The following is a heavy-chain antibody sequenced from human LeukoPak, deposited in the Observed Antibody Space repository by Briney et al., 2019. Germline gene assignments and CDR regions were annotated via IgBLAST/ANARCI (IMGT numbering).Heavy chain of an antibody. CDR2: ISGSGGST. CDR3: AKGHWPFYYYYGMDV. V-gene: IGHV3-23*01. CDR1: GFTFSSYA. Sequence: GGSLRLSCAASGFTFSSYAMSWVRQAPGKGLEWVSAISGSGGSTYYADSVKGRFTISRDNSKNTLYLQMNSLRAEDTAVYYCAKGHWPFYYYYGMDVWGQGTTVTVSS. D-gene: IGHD1-1*01. J-gene: IGHJ6*02.